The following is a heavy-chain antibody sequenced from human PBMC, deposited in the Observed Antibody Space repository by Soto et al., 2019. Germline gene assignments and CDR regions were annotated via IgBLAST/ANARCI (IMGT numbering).Heavy chain of an antibody. Sequence: PGESLKISCKGSGYSFTSYWISWVRQMPGKGLEWMGRIDPSDSYTNYSPSFQGHVTISADKSISTAYLQWSSLKASDTAMYYCARVAAAGYYYYYGMGVWGQGTTVTVSS. D-gene: IGHD6-13*01. CDR1: GYSFTSYW. CDR2: IDPSDSYT. V-gene: IGHV5-10-1*01. J-gene: IGHJ6*02. CDR3: ARVAAAGYYYYYGMGV.